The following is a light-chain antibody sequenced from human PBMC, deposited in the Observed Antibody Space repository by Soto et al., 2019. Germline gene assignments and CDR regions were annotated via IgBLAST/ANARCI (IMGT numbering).Light chain of an antibody. V-gene: IGKV1-8*01. CDR2: AAS. Sequence: AIKMTKSPSSLSASPGDRVTITCRASQGISSYLAWYQQKPGKAPKLLIYAASTLQSGVPSRFSGSGSGTDFTLTISGLQPDDFATYYCQQYNSYSRTFGQGTKVDIK. CDR1: QGISSY. J-gene: IGKJ1*01. CDR3: QQYNSYSRT.